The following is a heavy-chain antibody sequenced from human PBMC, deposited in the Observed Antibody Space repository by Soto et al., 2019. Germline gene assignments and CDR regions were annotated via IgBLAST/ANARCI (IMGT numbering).Heavy chain of an antibody. V-gene: IGHV4-59*01. D-gene: IGHD3-22*01. CDR1: GGSIISYY. Sequence: SETVSRTCVVFGGSIISYYWSWIRQPPGKGLEWIGYIYYSGSTNYNPSLKSRVTISVDTSKNQFSLKLSSVTAADTAVYYCARVRGYYDSSGYYPTFDPWGQGTLVTVSS. CDR2: IYYSGST. CDR3: ARVRGYYDSSGYYPTFDP. J-gene: IGHJ5*02.